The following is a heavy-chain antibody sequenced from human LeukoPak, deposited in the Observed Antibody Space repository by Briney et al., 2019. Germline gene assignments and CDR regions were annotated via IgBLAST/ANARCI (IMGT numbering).Heavy chain of an antibody. D-gene: IGHD5-18*01. CDR2: FDPEDGET. CDR3: ATGSIQLWTQFPPDY. CDR1: GYTLTELS. Sequence: GASVKVSCKVSGYTLTELSMHWVRQAPGKGLEWMGGFDPEDGETIYAQKFQGRVTMTEDTSTDTAYMELSSLRSEDTAVYYRATGSIQLWTQFPPDYWGQGTLVTVSS. J-gene: IGHJ4*02. V-gene: IGHV1-24*01.